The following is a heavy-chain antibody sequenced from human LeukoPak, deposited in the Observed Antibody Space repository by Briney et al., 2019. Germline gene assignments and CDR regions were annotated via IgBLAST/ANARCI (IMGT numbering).Heavy chain of an antibody. CDR1: GGSISSSSYY. D-gene: IGHD6-19*01. CDR2: IYYSGST. Sequence: SETLSLTCSVSGGSISSSSYYWGWIRQPPGKGLEWIGSIYYSGSTYYNPSLKSRVTISVDTSKNQFSLKLSSVTAADTAVYYCASQIAVAGIKNYWGQGTLVTVSS. CDR3: ASQIAVAGIKNY. V-gene: IGHV4-39*01. J-gene: IGHJ4*02.